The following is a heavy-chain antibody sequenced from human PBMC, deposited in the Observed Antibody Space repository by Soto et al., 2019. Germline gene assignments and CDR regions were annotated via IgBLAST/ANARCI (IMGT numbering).Heavy chain of an antibody. CDR2: IYYSGST. D-gene: IGHD4-17*01. CDR1: GGSISSGGYY. V-gene: IGHV4-31*03. CDR3: ASYTVTTWGVWFDP. J-gene: IGHJ5*02. Sequence: SETLSLTCTVSGGSISSGGYYWSWIRQHPGKGLEWIGYIYYSGSTYYNPSLKSRVTISVDTSKNQFPLKLSSVTAADTAVYYCASYTVTTWGVWFDPWGQGTLVTVSS.